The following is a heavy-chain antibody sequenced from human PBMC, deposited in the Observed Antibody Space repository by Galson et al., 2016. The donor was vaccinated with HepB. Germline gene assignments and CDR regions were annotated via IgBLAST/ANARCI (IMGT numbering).Heavy chain of an antibody. CDR2: IYWDDDK. D-gene: IGHD2-2*01. J-gene: IGHJ5*02. CDR1: GFSLTTSGVA. CDR3: AHRPSPLSCPTTSCSVKWFDP. V-gene: IGHV2-5*02. Sequence: PALVKPTQTLTLTCTFSGFSLTTSGVAVGWIHQPPGKALEWLAVIYWDDDKRYSPSLKTRLTITKDTSKNQVVLIMTNMDPVDTGTYYCAHRPSPLSCPTTSCSVKWFDPWGQGTLVTVSS.